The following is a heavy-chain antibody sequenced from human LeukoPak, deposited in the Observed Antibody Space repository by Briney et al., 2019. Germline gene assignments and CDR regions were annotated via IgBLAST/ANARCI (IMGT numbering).Heavy chain of an antibody. CDR1: GFTFSSYW. D-gene: IGHD3-10*01. Sequence: NPGGSLRLSCAASGFTFSSYWMSWVRQAPGKGLEWIGSIYYSGSTYYNPSLKSRVTISVDTSKNQFSLKLSSVTAADTAVYYCARLSSDWFDPWGQGTLVTVSS. CDR2: IYYSGST. V-gene: IGHV4-39*01. J-gene: IGHJ5*02. CDR3: ARLSSDWFDP.